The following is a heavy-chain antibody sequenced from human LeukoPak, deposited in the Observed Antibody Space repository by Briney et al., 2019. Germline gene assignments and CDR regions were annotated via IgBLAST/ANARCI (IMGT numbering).Heavy chain of an antibody. J-gene: IGHJ4*02. CDR2: INPGGSSI. V-gene: IGHV3-74*01. D-gene: IGHD1-14*01. CDR1: GFTFSSYW. Sequence: GGSLRLSCAASGFTFSSYWMHWVRQVSGKGLVWVARINPGGSSITYADSVKGRFTISRDNAKNTLYLQMDSLRAEDTGVYYCARSNQADDYWGQGTLVTVSS. CDR3: ARSNQADDY.